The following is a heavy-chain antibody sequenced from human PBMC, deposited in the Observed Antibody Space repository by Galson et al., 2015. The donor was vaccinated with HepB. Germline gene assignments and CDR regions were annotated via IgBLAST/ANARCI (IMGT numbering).Heavy chain of an antibody. V-gene: IGHV3-30*18. CDR3: AKKPGSAAVDYYFDY. D-gene: IGHD6-19*01. CDR2: ISYDGSDT. J-gene: IGHJ4*02. Sequence: SLRLSCAASGFTFSDYGMHWVRQAPGKGLEWVAVISYDGSDTYYADSVKGRFTISRDNSKNTLYLQMNGLRTEDTAVYYCAKKPGSAAVDYYFDYWGQGTLVTVSS. CDR1: GFTFSDYG.